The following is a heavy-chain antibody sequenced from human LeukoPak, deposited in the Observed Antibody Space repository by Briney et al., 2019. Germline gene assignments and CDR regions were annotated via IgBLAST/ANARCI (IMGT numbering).Heavy chain of an antibody. CDR3: ASGYSYGWDYFDY. J-gene: IGHJ4*02. CDR1: GYTFTRYG. D-gene: IGHD5-18*01. Sequence: ASVKVSCKASGYTFTRYGISWVRQAPGQRLEWMGWINAGNGNTEYSQKFQGRVTITRDTSASTAYMELSSLRSEDTAVYYCASGYSYGWDYFDYWGQGTLVTVSS. CDR2: INAGNGNT. V-gene: IGHV1-3*01.